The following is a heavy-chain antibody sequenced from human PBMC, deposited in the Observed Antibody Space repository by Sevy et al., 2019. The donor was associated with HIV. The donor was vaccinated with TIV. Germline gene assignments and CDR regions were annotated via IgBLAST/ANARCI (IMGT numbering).Heavy chain of an antibody. Sequence: ASVKVSCKASGGNLHNYGINWVRQAPGQGLEWMGGLIPIFRTSMYAQNFRGRITFAADEATSTFYLEMSSLRADDTAEYYGSRDRGPAAISDAFDIWGQGTMVTVSS. V-gene: IGHV1-69*13. D-gene: IGHD2-2*02. CDR3: SRDRGPAAISDAFDI. CDR2: LIPIFRTS. CDR1: GGNLHNYG. J-gene: IGHJ3*02.